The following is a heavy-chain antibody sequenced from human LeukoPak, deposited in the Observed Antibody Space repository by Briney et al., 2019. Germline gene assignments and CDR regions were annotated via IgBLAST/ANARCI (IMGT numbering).Heavy chain of an antibody. V-gene: IGHV1-2*02. CDR2: INPNSGGT. D-gene: IGHD4-17*01. Sequence: GASVKVSFKASGYTFTGYYMHWVRQAPGQGLEWMGWINPNSGGTNYAQKFQGRVTMTRDTSISTAYMELSRLRSDDTAVYYCARDMGDYGDWFDPWGQGTLVTVSS. J-gene: IGHJ5*02. CDR3: ARDMGDYGDWFDP. CDR1: GYTFTGYY.